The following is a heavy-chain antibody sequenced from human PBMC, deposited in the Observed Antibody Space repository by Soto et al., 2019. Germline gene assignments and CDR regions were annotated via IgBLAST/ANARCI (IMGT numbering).Heavy chain of an antibody. CDR1: GGSISSSSYY. J-gene: IGHJ6*02. Sequence: SETLSLTCTVSGGSISSSSYYWGWIRQPPGKGLEWIGSIYYSGSTYYNPSLKSRVTISVDTSKNQFSLKLSSVTAADTAVYYCARPVTSLYYGMDVWGQGTTVTVSS. CDR2: IYYSGST. V-gene: IGHV4-39*01. D-gene: IGHD3-10*01. CDR3: ARPVTSLYYGMDV.